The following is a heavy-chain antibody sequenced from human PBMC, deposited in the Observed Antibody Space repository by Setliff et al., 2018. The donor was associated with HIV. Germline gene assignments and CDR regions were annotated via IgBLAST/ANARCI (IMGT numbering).Heavy chain of an antibody. Sequence: GGSLRLSCAASGFPVSNNYVTWVRQAPGKGLEWVSIMYSDAKTYYSDSVKGRFTISRDISKDTLYLQMNSLRAEDTAVYYCAKTPGFYYDSGTYSDAFDIWGQGTMVTVSS. J-gene: IGHJ3*02. CDR2: MYSDAKT. CDR1: GFPVSNNY. V-gene: IGHV3-53*01. D-gene: IGHD3-22*01. CDR3: AKTPGFYYDSGTYSDAFDI.